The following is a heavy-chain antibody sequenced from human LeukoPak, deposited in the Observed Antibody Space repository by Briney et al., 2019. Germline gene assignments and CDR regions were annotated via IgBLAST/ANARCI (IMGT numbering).Heavy chain of an antibody. D-gene: IGHD4-17*01. CDR2: ISYDGSNK. CDR1: GFTFSSYA. V-gene: IGHV3-30*04. Sequence: GGSLRLSCAASGFTFSSYAMHWVRQAPGKGLEWVAVISYDGSNKYYADSVKGRFTISRDNSKNTLYLQMNSLRAEDTAVYYCARNKITATPFDYWGQGTLVTVSS. J-gene: IGHJ4*02. CDR3: ARNKITATPFDY.